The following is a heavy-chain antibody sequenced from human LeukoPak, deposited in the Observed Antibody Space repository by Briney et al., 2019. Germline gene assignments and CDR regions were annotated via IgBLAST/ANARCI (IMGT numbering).Heavy chain of an antibody. D-gene: IGHD3-22*01. J-gene: IGHJ4*02. CDR2: ISGRTGST. Sequence: GGSLRLSCTASGFTFSSYWMHWVRQAPGKGLEWVSYISGRTGSTNYADSVMGRFTISRDNGKNSLFLQMNSLRAEDTAVYYCARDQGENYDSSGYYPYWGQGTLVTVSS. CDR3: ARDQGENYDSSGYYPY. CDR1: GFTFSSYW. V-gene: IGHV3-48*04.